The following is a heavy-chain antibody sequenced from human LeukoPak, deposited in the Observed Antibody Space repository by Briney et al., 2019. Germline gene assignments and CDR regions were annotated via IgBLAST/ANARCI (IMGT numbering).Heavy chain of an antibody. CDR1: GFIFSSYA. J-gene: IGHJ4*02. CDR3: AKRNTMVRGGPCFDY. D-gene: IGHD3-10*01. Sequence: GGSLRLSCAASGFIFSSYAMNWVRQAPGKGLEWVSIIFGNGDTTYYADSVKGRFTVSRDNSKDTLYLQMNDLRPDDTAIYYCAKRNTMVRGGPCFDYWGQGLLVTVSS. CDR2: IFGNGDTT. V-gene: IGHV3-23*01.